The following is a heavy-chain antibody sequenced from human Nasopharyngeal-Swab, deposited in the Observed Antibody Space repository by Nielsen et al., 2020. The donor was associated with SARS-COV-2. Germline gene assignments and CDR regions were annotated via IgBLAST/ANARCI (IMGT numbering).Heavy chain of an antibody. Sequence: GESLKISCVVSQFASGNYWMSWVRQAPGKGPEWVANIKQDGSEKYYVDSVKGRFTISRDNAKNSLYLQMNSLRDEDTAVYHCVTGGSYYVYWGQGTLVTVSS. CDR1: QFASGNYW. CDR2: IKQDGSEK. CDR3: VTGGSYYVY. V-gene: IGHV3-7*01. J-gene: IGHJ4*02. D-gene: IGHD1-26*01.